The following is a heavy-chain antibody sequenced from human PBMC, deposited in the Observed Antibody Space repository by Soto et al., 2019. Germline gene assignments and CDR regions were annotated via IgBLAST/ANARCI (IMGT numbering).Heavy chain of an antibody. Sequence: PSETLSLTCTVSGASISSYYWSWIRQPPGKGLEWIGYIYYSGSTNYNPSLKSRVTRSVDTSKNQFSLKVSSVTATGTAVYYCAGLSYYYDSSGQRSDAFDIWGQRTMVTVSS. CDR2: IYYSGST. CDR1: GASISSYY. V-gene: IGHV4-59*01. D-gene: IGHD3-22*01. CDR3: AGLSYYYDSSGQRSDAFDI. J-gene: IGHJ3*02.